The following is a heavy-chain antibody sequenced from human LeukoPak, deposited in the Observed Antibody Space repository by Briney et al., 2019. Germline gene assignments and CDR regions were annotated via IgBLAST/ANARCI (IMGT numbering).Heavy chain of an antibody. V-gene: IGHV4-59*01. CDR3: ARLSAAAVDY. Sequence: PSETLSLTCTVSGGSISSYYWSWIRQPPGKGLEWIGYIYYSGSTNYNPSLKSQVTISVDTSKNQFSLKLSSVTAADTAVYYCARLSAAAVDYWGQGTLVTVSS. D-gene: IGHD6-13*01. CDR1: GGSISSYY. J-gene: IGHJ4*02. CDR2: IYYSGST.